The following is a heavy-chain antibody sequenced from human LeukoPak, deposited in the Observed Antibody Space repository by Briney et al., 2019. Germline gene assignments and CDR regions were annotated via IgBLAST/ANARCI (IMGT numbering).Heavy chain of an antibody. CDR2: INPNSGGT. CDR1: GYTFTGYY. D-gene: IGHD2-2*01. V-gene: IGHV1-2*02. CDR3: ARDGGDIVVVPAAT. Sequence: ASGKVSCKASGYTFTGYYMHWVRQAPGQGLEWMGWINPNSGGTNYAQKFQGRVTMTRDTSISTAYMELSRLRSDDTAVYYCARDGGDIVVVPAATWGQGTLVTVSS. J-gene: IGHJ5*02.